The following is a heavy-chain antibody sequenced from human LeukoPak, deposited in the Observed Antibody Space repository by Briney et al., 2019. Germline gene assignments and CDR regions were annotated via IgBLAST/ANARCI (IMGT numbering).Heavy chain of an antibody. D-gene: IGHD3-22*01. CDR2: IYYSGST. CDR1: GGSVSSGSYY. Sequence: SETLSLTCTVSGGSVSSGSYYWSWIRQPPGKGLEWIGYIYYSGSTKYNPSLKSRVTISVDTSKNQFSLKLSSVTAADTAVYYCARGYDSSAYYPFNYWGQGTLVTVSS. V-gene: IGHV4-61*01. CDR3: ARGYDSSAYYPFNY. J-gene: IGHJ4*02.